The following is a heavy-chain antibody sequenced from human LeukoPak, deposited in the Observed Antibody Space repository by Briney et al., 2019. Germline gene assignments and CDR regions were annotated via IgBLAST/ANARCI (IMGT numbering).Heavy chain of an antibody. V-gene: IGHV3-48*03. J-gene: IGHJ3*02. CDR2: ISSSGSTI. CDR1: GFTFSSYE. Sequence: GGSLRLSCAASGFTFSSYEMNWVRQAPGKGLEWVSYISSSGSTIYYADSVKGRFTISRDNAKNTLYLQMNSLRAEDTAVYYCARVMAGYSLDAFDIWGQGTMVTVSS. CDR3: ARVMAGYSLDAFDI. D-gene: IGHD5-18*01.